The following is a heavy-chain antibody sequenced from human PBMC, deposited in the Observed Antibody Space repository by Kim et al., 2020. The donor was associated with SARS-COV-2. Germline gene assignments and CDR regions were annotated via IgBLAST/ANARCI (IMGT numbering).Heavy chain of an antibody. CDR2: T. J-gene: IGHJ4*02. D-gene: IGHD1-26*01. CDR3: ARVVVGAHFDY. V-gene: IGHV4-34*01. Sequence: TNNSPSLNRRVTISVDTAKNQFSLKLSSVTAADTAVYYCARVVVGAHFDYWGQGTLVTVSS.